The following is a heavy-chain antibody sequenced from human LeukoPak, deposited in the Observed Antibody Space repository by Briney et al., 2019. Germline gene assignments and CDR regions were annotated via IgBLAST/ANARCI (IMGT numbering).Heavy chain of an antibody. V-gene: IGHV4-39*01. CDR2: IYYSGST. J-gene: IGHJ4*02. D-gene: IGHD7-27*01. CDR1: GGSISSYY. Sequence: SETLSLTCTVSGGSISSYYWGWIRQPPGKGLEWIGSIYYSGSTYYNPSLKSRVTISVDTSKNQFSLKLSSVTAADTAVYYCARAVWGYIDYWGQGTLVTVSS. CDR3: ARAVWGYIDY.